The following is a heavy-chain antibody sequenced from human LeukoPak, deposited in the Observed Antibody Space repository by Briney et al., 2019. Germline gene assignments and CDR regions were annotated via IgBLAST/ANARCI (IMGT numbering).Heavy chain of an antibody. J-gene: IGHJ4*02. D-gene: IGHD6-19*01. V-gene: IGHV1-18*01. Sequence: GASVKVSCKASGYTFTDYGISWVRQAPGEGLEWMGWVSVYNGNTNFAQKFEDRVTVTTDTSTSTVCMELRSLRSDDTAVYYCARDVTVADTWGQGTLVTVSS. CDR3: ARDVTVADT. CDR2: VSVYNGNT. CDR1: GYTFTDYG.